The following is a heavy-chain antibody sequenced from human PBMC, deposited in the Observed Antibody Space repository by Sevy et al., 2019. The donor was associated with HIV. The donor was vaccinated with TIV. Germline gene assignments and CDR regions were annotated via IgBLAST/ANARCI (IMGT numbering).Heavy chain of an antibody. Sequence: GGSLRLSCAASGFTFNTYEMNWVRQAPGKGLEWISYITYSGSTTYYAESVKRRFTISRDNAKNSLSLQMNSLRPEDTAVYYCARGIATYYYGSGGMDVWGQGTTVTVSS. CDR2: ITYSGSTT. CDR3: ARGIATYYYGSGGMDV. J-gene: IGHJ6*02. CDR1: GFTFNTYE. V-gene: IGHV3-48*03. D-gene: IGHD3-10*01.